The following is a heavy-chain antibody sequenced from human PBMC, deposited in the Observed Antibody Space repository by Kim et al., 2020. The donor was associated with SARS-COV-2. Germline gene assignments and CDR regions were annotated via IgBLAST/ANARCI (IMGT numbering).Heavy chain of an antibody. Sequence: NYSPSFQGHVTISADKSISTAYLQWSSLKASDTAMYYCARHQLLWGGWFDPWGQGTLVTVSS. J-gene: IGHJ5*02. CDR3: ARHQLLWGGWFDP. D-gene: IGHD2-2*01. V-gene: IGHV5-10-1*01.